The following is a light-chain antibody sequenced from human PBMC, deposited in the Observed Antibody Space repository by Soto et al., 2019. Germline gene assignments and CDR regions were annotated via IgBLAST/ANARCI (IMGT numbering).Light chain of an antibody. CDR3: NSYTSTSTDV. CDR1: SNDVGGYNY. J-gene: IGLJ1*01. V-gene: IGLV2-14*01. Sequence: QSALTQPASVSGSPGQSITISCTGTSNDVGGYNYVSWLQQYPGKAPKLIIYDVGNRPVGVSNRFSGSKSGNTASLTISGLQAEDEADYYCNSYTSTSTDVFGSGTKLTVL. CDR2: DVG.